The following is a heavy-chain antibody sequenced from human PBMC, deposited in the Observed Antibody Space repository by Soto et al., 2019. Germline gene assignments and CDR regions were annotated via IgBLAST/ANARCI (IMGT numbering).Heavy chain of an antibody. CDR1: GFTFDDYA. V-gene: IGHV3-9*01. Sequence: EVQLVESGGGLVQPGRSLRFSCAASGFTFDDYAMHWVRQAPGKGLEWVSGISWNSGSIGYADSVKGRFTISRDNAKNSLYLQMNSLRAEDTALYYCAKGSKELYYYYGMDVWGQGTTVTVSS. CDR3: AKGSKELYYYYGMDV. D-gene: IGHD1-7*01. CDR2: ISWNSGSI. J-gene: IGHJ6*02.